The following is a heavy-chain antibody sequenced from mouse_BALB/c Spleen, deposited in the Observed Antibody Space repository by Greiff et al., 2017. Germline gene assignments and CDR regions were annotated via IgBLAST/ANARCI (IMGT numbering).Heavy chain of an antibody. CDR3: ARGDYDAMDY. Sequence: VKLQESGAELVKPGASVKLSCKASGYTFTSYWMHWVKQRPGQGLEWIGEINPSNGRTNYNEKFKSKATLTVYKSSSTAYMQLSSLTSEDSAVYYCARGDYDAMDYWGQGTSVTVSS. J-gene: IGHJ4*01. CDR2: INPSNGRT. CDR1: GYTFTSYW. V-gene: IGHV1S81*02.